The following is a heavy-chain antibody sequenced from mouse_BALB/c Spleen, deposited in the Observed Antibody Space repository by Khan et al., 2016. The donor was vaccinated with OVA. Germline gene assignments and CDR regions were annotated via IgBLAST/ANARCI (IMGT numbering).Heavy chain of an antibody. CDR3: TRDRIDY. CDR2: INPTSGYT. CDR1: GYTFTTYW. V-gene: IGHV1-7*01. Sequence: QVQLKQSGAELAKPGASVKMSCTASGYTFTTYWMHWVKQRPGQGLEWIGYINPTSGYTDYNEKFQDRATLSADKSSRTAYMQLSSLTSDDSAGYYCTRDRIDYWGQGTTLTVSS. J-gene: IGHJ2*01.